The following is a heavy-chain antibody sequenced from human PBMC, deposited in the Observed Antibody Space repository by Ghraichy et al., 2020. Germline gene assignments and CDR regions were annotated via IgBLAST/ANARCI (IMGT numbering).Heavy chain of an antibody. CDR2: IWYDGSNK. CDR1: GITFSTYG. Sequence: GGSLRLSCAASGITFSTYGMHWVRQAPGKGLEWVAVIWYDGSNKYYADSVKGRFTISRDNSKNTLYLQMSSLRAEDTAVYYCARDRDSGVVLLGYFDLWGRGTLVTVSS. D-gene: IGHD3-3*01. V-gene: IGHV3-33*01. J-gene: IGHJ2*01. CDR3: ARDRDSGVVLLGYFDL.